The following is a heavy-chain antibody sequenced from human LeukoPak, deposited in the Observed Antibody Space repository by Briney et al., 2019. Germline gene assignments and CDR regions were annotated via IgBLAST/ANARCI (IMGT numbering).Heavy chain of an antibody. CDR1: EFPFSAYA. CDR2: IGGSGSNT. D-gene: IGHD4-17*01. V-gene: IGHV3-23*01. Sequence: GGSLRVSCVASEFPFSAYAMTWVRLTPGKGLEWASSIGGSGSNTNYADSVRGRFTISRDNSKNTLYLQMNSLRAEDTAVYYCGRDPNGDYVGAFEFWGQGTLVSVSS. J-gene: IGHJ3*01. CDR3: GRDPNGDYVGAFEF.